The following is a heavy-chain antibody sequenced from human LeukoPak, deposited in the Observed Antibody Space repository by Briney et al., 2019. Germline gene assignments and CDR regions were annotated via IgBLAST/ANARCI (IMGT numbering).Heavy chain of an antibody. D-gene: IGHD6-13*01. Sequence: GGSLRLSCVASGLTFSSYSMSWVHQAAGQGLEWVSGISASGGDTWYPDSVKGRFTISRDNSKNTLFLQMNSLRVEDTAIYYCAKDAAGPEYWGQGTLVTVSS. V-gene: IGHV3-23*01. CDR1: GLTFSSYS. CDR2: ISASGGDT. CDR3: AKDAAGPEY. J-gene: IGHJ4*02.